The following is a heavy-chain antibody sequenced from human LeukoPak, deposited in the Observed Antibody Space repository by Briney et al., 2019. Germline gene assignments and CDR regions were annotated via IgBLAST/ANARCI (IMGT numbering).Heavy chain of an antibody. J-gene: IGHJ5*01. CDR3: ARSRQASGLLGS. CDR1: HGAITSGGYS. D-gene: IGHD3-10*01. CDR2: ISDRGPA. V-gene: IGHV4-30-2*01. Sequence: SETLSLTCTVSHGAITSGGYSWNWIRQPPGKGLEWIGYISDRGPAYYNPSLKSRFTISVDRPKNQFFLTVTSVTAADTAVYFCARSRQASGLLGSWGQGTLVAVSS.